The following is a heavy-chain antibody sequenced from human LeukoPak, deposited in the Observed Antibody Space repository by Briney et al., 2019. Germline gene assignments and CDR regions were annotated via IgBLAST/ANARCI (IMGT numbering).Heavy chain of an antibody. D-gene: IGHD1-26*01. J-gene: IGHJ4*02. CDR3: AREVNVGSYYFDY. CDR1: GRSISSHY. Sequence: PSETLSLTCTVSGRSISSHYWSWIRQPPGKGLEWIGYIYYSGSTNYNPSLKSRVTISVDTSKNQFSLKLSSVTAADTAVYYCAREVNVGSYYFDYWGQGTLVTVSS. CDR2: IYYSGST. V-gene: IGHV4-59*11.